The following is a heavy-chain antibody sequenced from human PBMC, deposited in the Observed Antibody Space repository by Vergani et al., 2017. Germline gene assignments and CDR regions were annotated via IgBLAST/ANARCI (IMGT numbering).Heavy chain of an antibody. CDR2: ISYDGNGK. V-gene: IGHV3-30*18. Sequence: QVELVESGGGVVQPGGSLRLSCAASGFTFSDFAMHWLRQAPGKGPEWVALISYDGNGKYYGDSLKGQFTISRDNSKNTLFLQMSNLQIDDTAVYYCAKGGCCTSASCQDAFNVWGRGTQVIVSS. D-gene: IGHD2-2*01. J-gene: IGHJ3*01. CDR3: AKGGCCTSASCQDAFNV. CDR1: GFTFSDFA.